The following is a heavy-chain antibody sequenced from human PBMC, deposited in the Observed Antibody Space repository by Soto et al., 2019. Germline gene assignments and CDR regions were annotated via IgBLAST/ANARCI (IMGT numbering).Heavy chain of an antibody. CDR3: AREYCGGDCLDYYYYGMDV. CDR1: GGTFSSYA. Sequence: SVKVSCKASGGTFSSYAISWVRQAPGQGLEWMGGIIPIFGTANYAQKLQGRVTITADESTSTAYMELSSLRSEDTAVYYCAREYCGGDCLDYYYYGMDVWGQGTTVTVSS. J-gene: IGHJ6*02. V-gene: IGHV1-69*13. D-gene: IGHD2-21*02. CDR2: IIPIFGTA.